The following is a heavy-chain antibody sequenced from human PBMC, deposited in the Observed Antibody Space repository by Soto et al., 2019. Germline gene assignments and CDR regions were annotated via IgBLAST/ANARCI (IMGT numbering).Heavy chain of an antibody. CDR3: ARHPTWCSSTSCYISHWFDP. J-gene: IGHJ5*01. V-gene: IGHV5-51*01. D-gene: IGHD2-2*02. Sequence: PGESLKISCKGSGYSFTSYWIGWVLQIPWKGLEWMGIIYPGDSDARYSPSFQGQVTISADKSISTAYLQWSSLKASDTAMYYCARHPTWCSSTSCYISHWFDPWGQGTLVTVSS. CDR2: IYPGDSDA. CDR1: GYSFTSYW.